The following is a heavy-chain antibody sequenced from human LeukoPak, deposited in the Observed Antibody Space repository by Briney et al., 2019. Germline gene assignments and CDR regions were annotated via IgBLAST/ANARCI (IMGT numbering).Heavy chain of an antibody. CDR3: ARDIVVVPAAISLDY. Sequence: ASVKVSRKASGYTFTSYGISWVRQAPGQGLEWMGWISAYNGNTNYAQKLQGRVTMTTGTSTSTAYMELRSLRSDDTAVYYCARDIVVVPAAISLDYWGQGTLVTVSS. D-gene: IGHD2-2*02. J-gene: IGHJ4*02. V-gene: IGHV1-18*01. CDR2: ISAYNGNT. CDR1: GYTFTSYG.